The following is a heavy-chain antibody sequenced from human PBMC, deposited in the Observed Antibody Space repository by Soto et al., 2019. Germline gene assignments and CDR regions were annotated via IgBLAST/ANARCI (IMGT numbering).Heavy chain of an antibody. CDR2: IYPGDSDT. J-gene: IGHJ4*02. CDR3: GRLVAAAGSGYFNF. V-gene: IGHV5-51*01. D-gene: IGHD6-13*01. CDR1: GYSLDSHC. Sequence: GEPLKISCKGSGYSLDSHCIGWLRQMPVKGLEGMGIIYPGDSDTTYSPSFQGQVTLSVDNSISTAYRQWSSLRASDTAIYYCGRLVAAAGSGYFNFWGQRRLV.